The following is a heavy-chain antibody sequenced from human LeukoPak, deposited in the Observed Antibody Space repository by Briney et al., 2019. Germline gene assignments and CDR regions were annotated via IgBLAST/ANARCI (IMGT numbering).Heavy chain of an antibody. CDR3: TKDLNHDSSG. Sequence: PGGSLRLSCAASGFRFSDYWMTWVRQAPGKGLEYVANIKGRFTVSRDNAKNSLYLQMNNMRVEDTAIYYCTKDLNHDSSGWGQGTLVTVSS. CDR2: I. CDR1: GFRFSDYW. V-gene: IGHV3-7*01. J-gene: IGHJ4*02. D-gene: IGHD3-22*01.